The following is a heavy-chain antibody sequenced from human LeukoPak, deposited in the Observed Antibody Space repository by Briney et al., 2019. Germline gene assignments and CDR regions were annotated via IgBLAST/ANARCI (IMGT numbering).Heavy chain of an antibody. V-gene: IGHV3-30*04. J-gene: IGHJ6*03. Sequence: GGSLRLSCAASGFTFSSYAMHWVRQAPGKGLEWVAVISYDGSNKYYADSVKGRFTISRDNSKNTLYLQMNSLRAEDTAVYYCARDAAAYYDYVWGSFYYMDVWGKGTTVTVSS. D-gene: IGHD3-16*01. CDR1: GFTFSSYA. CDR3: ARDAAAYYDYVWGSFYYMDV. CDR2: ISYDGSNK.